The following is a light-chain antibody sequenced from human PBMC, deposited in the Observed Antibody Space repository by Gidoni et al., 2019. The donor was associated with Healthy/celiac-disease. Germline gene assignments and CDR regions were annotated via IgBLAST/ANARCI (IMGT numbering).Light chain of an antibody. J-gene: IGKJ2*01. CDR3: QQYNNWPLYT. CDR2: GAS. V-gene: IGKV3-15*01. CDR1: QSVSSN. Sequence: EIVMTKSPATLSVSPGERATLSCRASQSVSSNLAWYQKKPGQAPRLLIYGASTRATGIPARFSGSGSGTEFTLTISSLPSEDFAVYYCQQYNNWPLYTFGQGTKLEIK.